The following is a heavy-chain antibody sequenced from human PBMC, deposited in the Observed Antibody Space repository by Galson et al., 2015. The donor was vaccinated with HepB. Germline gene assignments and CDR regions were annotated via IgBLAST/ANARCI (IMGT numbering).Heavy chain of an antibody. J-gene: IGHJ3*02. CDR2: ISWASGMI. CDR3: AKSWDDGLRLGELTSVVYAFDI. Sequence: SLRLSCAASGFTFDAYAMHWVRQAPGQGLEWVSGISWASGMIDYADSVQGRFTISRDNAKNFLYLQMNSLRTEDTAVYYCAKSWDDGLRLGELTSVVYAFDIWGQGTMVTVSS. D-gene: IGHD3-16*01. CDR1: GFTFDAYA. V-gene: IGHV3-9*01.